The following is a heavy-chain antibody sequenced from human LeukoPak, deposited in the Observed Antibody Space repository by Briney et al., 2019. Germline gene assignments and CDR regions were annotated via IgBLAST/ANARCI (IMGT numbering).Heavy chain of an antibody. CDR2: INPNSGGT. J-gene: IGHJ6*03. V-gene: IGHV1-2*02. D-gene: IGHD1-26*01. Sequence: GASVKVSCKASGYTFTGYYMHWVRQAPGQGLEWMGWINPNSGGTNYAQKFQGRVTMTRDTSISTAYMELSRLRSDDTAVYYCARLGGSYYYYYYYMDVWGKGTTVTVSS. CDR1: GYTFTGYY. CDR3: ARLGGSYYYYYYYMDV.